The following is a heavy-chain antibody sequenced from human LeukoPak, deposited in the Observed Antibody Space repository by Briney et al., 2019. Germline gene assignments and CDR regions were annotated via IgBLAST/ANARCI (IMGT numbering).Heavy chain of an antibody. CDR3: ARGVYVWGSYRGYYFDY. V-gene: IGHV4-34*01. CDR2: INHSGST. Sequence: SETLSLTCAVYGGSLSGYYWSWIRQPPGKGLEWIGEINHSGSTNYNPSLKSRVTISVDTSKNQFSLKLSSVTAADTAVYYCARGVYVWGSYRGYYFDYWGQGTLVTVSS. D-gene: IGHD3-16*02. CDR1: GGSLSGYY. J-gene: IGHJ4*02.